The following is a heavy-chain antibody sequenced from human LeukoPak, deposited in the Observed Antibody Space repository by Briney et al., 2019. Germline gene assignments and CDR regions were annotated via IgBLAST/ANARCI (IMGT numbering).Heavy chain of an antibody. V-gene: IGHV1-18*01. D-gene: IGHD4-23*01. J-gene: IGHJ4*02. Sequence: ASVKVSCKASGYTFTSYDITWVRQAPGQGLGWMGWISAHKGYTKYSQRVQGRVVLTADTSTTTAYMELRSLRSDDTAVYYCARGGVDDYGGNGPFDYWGQGTLVTVSP. CDR2: ISAHKGYT. CDR3: ARGGVDDYGGNGPFDY. CDR1: GYTFTSYD.